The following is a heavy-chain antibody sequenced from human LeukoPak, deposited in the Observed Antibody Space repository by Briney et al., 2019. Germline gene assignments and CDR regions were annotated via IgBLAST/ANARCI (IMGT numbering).Heavy chain of an antibody. V-gene: IGHV3-53*01. Sequence: GGSLRLSCAASGFTVSRNYMSWVRQAPGKGLKWVSVLYSDGSTYHADSVKGRFTISRDNSKNTLYLQMNSLRAEDTAVYYCAKDLRSSSSGPDYWGQGTLVTVSS. CDR3: AKDLRSSSSGPDY. CDR2: LYSDGST. CDR1: GFTVSRNY. J-gene: IGHJ4*02. D-gene: IGHD6-6*01.